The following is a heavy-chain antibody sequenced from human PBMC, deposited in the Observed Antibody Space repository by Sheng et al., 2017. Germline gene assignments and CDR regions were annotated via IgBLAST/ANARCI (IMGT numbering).Heavy chain of an antibody. Sequence: EVQLVESGGGLVKPGGSLRLSCAASGFTFSSYSMNWVRQAPGKGLEWVSSISSSSSYIYYADSVKGRFTISRDNAKNSLYLQMNSLRAEDTAVYYCARDAISGSYGSYYYYGMDVWGQGTTVTVSS. CDR2: ISSSSSYI. D-gene: IGHD1-26*01. V-gene: IGHV3-21*01. J-gene: IGHJ6*02. CDR3: ARDAISGSYGSYYYYGMDV. CDR1: GFTFSSYS.